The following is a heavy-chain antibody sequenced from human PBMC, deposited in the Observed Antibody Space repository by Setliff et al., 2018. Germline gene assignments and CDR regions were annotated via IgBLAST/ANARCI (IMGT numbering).Heavy chain of an antibody. D-gene: IGHD3-10*01. CDR1: GYSFTSYW. CDR2: IYPGDSDT. CDR3: ARHPYYYGSGTYLDNNNRWFDP. J-gene: IGHJ5*02. Sequence: GESLKISCKGSGYSFTSYWIGWVRQMPGKGLEWMGIIYPGDSDTSYSPSFQGQVTISADKSISTAYLQWSSLRASDTAIYYCARHPYYYGSGTYLDNNNRWFDPWGQGTLVTVSS. V-gene: IGHV5-51*01.